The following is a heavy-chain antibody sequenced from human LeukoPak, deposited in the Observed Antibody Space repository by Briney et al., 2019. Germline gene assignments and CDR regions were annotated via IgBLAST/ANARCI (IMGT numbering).Heavy chain of an antibody. Sequence: GGFLRLSCTASGFTFSTYAMHWVRQAPGKGLEWMTVISKDGSKRVSADSVRGRFTISSDNGKNSLYLQMNSLRAEDTAVYYCARDRDILTGYYNFDYWGQGTLVTVSS. D-gene: IGHD3-9*01. V-gene: IGHV3-30-3*01. CDR2: ISKDGSKR. CDR1: GFTFSTYA. J-gene: IGHJ4*02. CDR3: ARDRDILTGYYNFDY.